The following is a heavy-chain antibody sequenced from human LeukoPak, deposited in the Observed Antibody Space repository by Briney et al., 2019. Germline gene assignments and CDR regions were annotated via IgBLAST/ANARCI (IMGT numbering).Heavy chain of an antibody. CDR1: GFTFSSYA. CDR2: ISYDGSNK. Sequence: PGGSLRLSCAASGFTFSSYAMHWVRQAPGKGLEWVAVISYDGSNKYYADSVKGRSTISRDNSKNTLYLQMNSLRAEDTAVYYCARVNRCSSTSCYIYGMDVWGKGTTVTVSS. CDR3: ARVNRCSSTSCYIYGMDV. J-gene: IGHJ6*04. V-gene: IGHV3-30*04. D-gene: IGHD2-2*02.